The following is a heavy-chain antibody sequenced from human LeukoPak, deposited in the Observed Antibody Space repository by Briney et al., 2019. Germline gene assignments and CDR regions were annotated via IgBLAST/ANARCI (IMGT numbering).Heavy chain of an antibody. J-gene: IGHJ6*02. Sequence: GGSLRLSCAASGFTVSSNYMSWVRQAPGKGLEWISYISTTGNTIYYADSVKGRFAISRDNAKNSLYLQMSSLRAEDTAVYYCARGDGSYYYGMDVWGQGTTVTVSS. V-gene: IGHV3-11*01. CDR2: ISTTGNTI. CDR1: GFTVSSNY. CDR3: ARGDGSYYYGMDV.